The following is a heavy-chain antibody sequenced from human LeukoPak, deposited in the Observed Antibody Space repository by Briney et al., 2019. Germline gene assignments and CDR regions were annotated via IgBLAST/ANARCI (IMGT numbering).Heavy chain of an antibody. V-gene: IGHV4-34*01. D-gene: IGHD5-12*01. Sequence: SETMSLTCAVYAGSFSGYYWSWIRQPPGKGLEWIGEINHSGTTNYNPSFKRQVTIPVTTPKNQPSLNLSSVTAADTAVYYCTRGGSGYSIYYFYYMDVWDKGTTVTVSS. CDR1: AGSFSGYY. CDR3: TRGGSGYSIYYFYYMDV. CDR2: INHSGTT. J-gene: IGHJ6*03.